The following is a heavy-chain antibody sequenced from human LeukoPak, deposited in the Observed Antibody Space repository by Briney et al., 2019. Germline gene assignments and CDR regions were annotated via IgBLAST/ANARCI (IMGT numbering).Heavy chain of an antibody. D-gene: IGHD5-12*01. J-gene: IGHJ4*02. CDR2: IYTSGST. Sequence: TSQTLSLTCTVSGGSISSGSYYWSWIRQPAGKGLEWIGRIYTSGSTNYNPSLKSRVTISVDTSKNQFSLKLSSVTAADTAVYYCAREAGYSGYVLLDYWGQGTLVTVSS. CDR3: AREAGYSGYVLLDY. CDR1: GGSISSGSYY. V-gene: IGHV4-61*02.